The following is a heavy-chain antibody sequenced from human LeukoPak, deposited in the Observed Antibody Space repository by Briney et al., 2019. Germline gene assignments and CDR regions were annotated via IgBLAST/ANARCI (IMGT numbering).Heavy chain of an antibody. CDR1: GGTFSSYA. CDR3: TGSGSSPGSFDY. CDR2: IIPIFGTA. Sequence: SVKVSCKASGGTFSSYAISWVRQAPGQGLEWMGGIIPIFGTANYAQKFQGRVTITADESTSTAYMELSSLRSEDTAVYYCTGSGSSPGSFDYWGQGTLVTVSS. V-gene: IGHV1-69*13. J-gene: IGHJ4*02. D-gene: IGHD3-10*01.